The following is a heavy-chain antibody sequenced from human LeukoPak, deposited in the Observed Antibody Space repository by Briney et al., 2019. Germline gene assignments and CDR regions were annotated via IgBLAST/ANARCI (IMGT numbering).Heavy chain of an antibody. Sequence: GGSLRLSCAASGFTFSDYYMSWIRQAPGKGLEWVSYISSSGSTIYYADSVKGRFTISRDNAKNSLYLQMNSLRAEDTAVYYCARVAPKWELPNWFDPWGQGTLVTVSS. CDR3: ARVAPKWELPNWFDP. CDR2: ISSSGSTI. V-gene: IGHV3-11*01. CDR1: GFTFSDYY. J-gene: IGHJ5*02. D-gene: IGHD1-26*01.